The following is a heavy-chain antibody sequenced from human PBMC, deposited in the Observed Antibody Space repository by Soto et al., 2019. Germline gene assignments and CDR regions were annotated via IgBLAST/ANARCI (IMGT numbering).Heavy chain of an antibody. Sequence: SETLSLTCSVSGGSVSDKTYYWSWIRQPPGKRLEWIVYVYYSGTTNYNPSLKSRVTISVDLSKNQFSLRLSSVITADTALYYCARTTAVPNSLRSRYFFDYWGQGTLVTVSS. CDR1: GGSVSDKTYY. CDR2: VYYSGTT. J-gene: IGHJ4*02. D-gene: IGHD4-17*01. V-gene: IGHV4-61*01. CDR3: ARTTAVPNSLRSRYFFDY.